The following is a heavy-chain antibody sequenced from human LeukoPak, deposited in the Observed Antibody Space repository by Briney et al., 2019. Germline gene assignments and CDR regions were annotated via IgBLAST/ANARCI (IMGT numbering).Heavy chain of an antibody. J-gene: IGHJ4*02. CDR3: TRSYYDSGGYYKY. Sequence: SGRSLRLSCTATGFTFGDYAMSWFRQAPGKGLEWVGFIRSKAYGGTTEYAASVKGRFIISRDDSKSIAHLQMNSLKTEDTAVYYCTRSYYDSGGYYKYWGQGTLVTVSS. CDR2: IRSKAYGGTT. CDR1: GFTFGDYA. D-gene: IGHD3-22*01. V-gene: IGHV3-49*03.